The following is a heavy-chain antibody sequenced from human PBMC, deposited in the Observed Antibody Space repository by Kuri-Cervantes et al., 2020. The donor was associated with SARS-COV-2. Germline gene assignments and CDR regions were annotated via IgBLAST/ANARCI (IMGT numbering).Heavy chain of an antibody. CDR2: IWYDGSNK. V-gene: IGHV3-33*08. CDR3: ARDGGGHGVYSGFDV. CDR1: GFTFSSYG. J-gene: IGHJ6*02. Sequence: GESLKISCAASGFTFSSYGMHWVRQAPGKGLEWVAVIWYDGSNKYYADSVRGRFTISRDNSNNMLYLEISNLRPEDTAVYYCARDGGGHGVYSGFDVWGHGTVVTVSS. D-gene: IGHD5/OR15-5a*01.